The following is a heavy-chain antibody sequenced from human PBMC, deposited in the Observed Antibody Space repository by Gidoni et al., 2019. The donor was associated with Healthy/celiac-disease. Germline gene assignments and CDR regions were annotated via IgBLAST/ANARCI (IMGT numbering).Heavy chain of an antibody. CDR2: INPNSGGT. D-gene: IGHD3-3*01. V-gene: IGHV1-2*02. CDR1: GYTFTGYY. J-gene: IGHJ5*02. CDR3: ARDPRFFWSGYFGWFDP. Sequence: QVQLVQSGAEVKKLGASVKVSCKASGYTFTGYYMHWVRQAPGQGLEWMGWINPNSGGTNYAQKFQGRVTMTRDTSISTAYMELSRLRSDDTAVYYCARDPRFFWSGYFGWFDPWGQGTLVTVSS.